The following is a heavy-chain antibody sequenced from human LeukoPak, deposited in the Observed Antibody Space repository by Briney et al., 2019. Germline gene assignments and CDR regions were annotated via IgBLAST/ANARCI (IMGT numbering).Heavy chain of an antibody. J-gene: IGHJ4*02. CDR3: ARDLTGIAAAGYFDY. CDR2: IYYSGST. CDR1: GGSISSSSYY. V-gene: IGHV4-39*07. Sequence: PSETLSLTCTVSGGSISSSSYYWGWIRQPPGKGLEWIGSIYYSGSTYYNPSLKSRVTISVDTSKNQFSLKLSSVTAADTAVYFCARDLTGIAAAGYFDYWGQGTLVTVSS. D-gene: IGHD6-13*01.